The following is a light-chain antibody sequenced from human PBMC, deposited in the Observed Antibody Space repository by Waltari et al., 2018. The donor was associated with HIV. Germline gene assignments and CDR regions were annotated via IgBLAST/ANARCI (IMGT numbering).Light chain of an antibody. CDR3: QAWDTSSVL. V-gene: IGLV3-1*01. CDR1: KLGDQY. J-gene: IGLJ2*01. Sequence: SYELTQPPSVSVSPGQTASIPCSGDKLGDQYACWYQQKPGQSPVVVIYQDKKRPSGIPERFSGSNSENTATLTISGTQAMDEADYYCQAWDTSSVLFGGGTKLTVL. CDR2: QDK.